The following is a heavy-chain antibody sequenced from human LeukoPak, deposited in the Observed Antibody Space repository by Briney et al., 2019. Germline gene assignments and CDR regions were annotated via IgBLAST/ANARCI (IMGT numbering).Heavy chain of an antibody. V-gene: IGHV3-21*01. CDR3: ARGSHGRQMQFVVGATTGYDY. CDR2: ISSSSSYI. Sequence: GGSLRLSCAASGFTFSSYSMNWVRQAPGKGLEWVSSISSSSSYIYYADSVKGRFTISRDNAKNSLYLQMNSLRAEDTAVYYCARGSHGRQMQFVVGATTGYDYWGQGTLVTVSS. CDR1: GFTFSSYS. D-gene: IGHD1-26*01. J-gene: IGHJ4*02.